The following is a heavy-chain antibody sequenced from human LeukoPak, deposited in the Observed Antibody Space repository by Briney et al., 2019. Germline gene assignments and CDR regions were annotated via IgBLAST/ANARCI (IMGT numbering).Heavy chain of an antibody. CDR1: GFTFSSYE. D-gene: IGHD7-27*01. Sequence: PGGSLRLSCAASGFTFSSYEMNWVRQAPGKGLEWVSYISSSGSTIYYADSVKGRFTISRDNAKNSLYLQMNSLRAEDTAVYYCARDSSWDVLDYWGQGTLVTVSS. CDR3: ARDSSWDVLDY. CDR2: ISSSGSTI. V-gene: IGHV3-48*03. J-gene: IGHJ4*02.